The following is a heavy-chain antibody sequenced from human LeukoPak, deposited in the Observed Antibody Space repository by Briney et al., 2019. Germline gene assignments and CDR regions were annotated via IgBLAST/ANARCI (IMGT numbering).Heavy chain of an antibody. CDR2: IIPIFGTA. CDR3: ARDLGYDVWSCYYP. D-gene: IGHD3-3*01. CDR1: GGTFSRYA. V-gene: IGHV1-69*13. Sequence: SSVKVSYKASGGTFSRYAISWVRQAPGQGLERMGAIIPIFGTANYAQKFQGRVTITAVESTSTAYMELSSLRSEDTALYYCARDLGYDVWSCYYPWGQGTLVTVSA. J-gene: IGHJ1*01.